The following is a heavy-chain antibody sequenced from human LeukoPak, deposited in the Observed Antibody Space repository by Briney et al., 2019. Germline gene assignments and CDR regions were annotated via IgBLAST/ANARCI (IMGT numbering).Heavy chain of an antibody. Sequence: GVSVKLSCAASGYTFNRYYMHWVRQAPGQGLEWVGRINSNSGGTNYAEKVQGRVTITRDKSKSTAYMELSRLRSDDTAVYYCARDLSWCSDAFDIGGGGKMSTVSS. D-gene: IGHD6-13*01. CDR1: GYTFNRYY. CDR3: ARDLSWCSDAFDI. CDR2: INSNSGGT. V-gene: IGHV1-2*06. J-gene: IGHJ3*02.